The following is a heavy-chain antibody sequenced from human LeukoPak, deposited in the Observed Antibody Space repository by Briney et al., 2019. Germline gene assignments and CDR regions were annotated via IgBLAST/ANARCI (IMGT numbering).Heavy chain of an antibody. CDR3: ARVFGDYDYFDY. CDR1: GFTFSSYS. V-gene: IGHV3-21*01. CDR2: ISSSSSYI. D-gene: IGHD4-17*01. J-gene: IGHJ4*02. Sequence: GGSLRLSCAASGFTFSSYSMNWVRQAPGKGLEWVSSISSSSSYIYYADSVKGRFTISRDNAKNTLYLQMNSLRAEDTAVYYCARVFGDYDYFDYWGQGTLVTASS.